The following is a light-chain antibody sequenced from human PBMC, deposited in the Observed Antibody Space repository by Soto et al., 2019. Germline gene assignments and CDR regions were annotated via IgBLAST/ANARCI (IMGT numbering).Light chain of an antibody. CDR2: ENN. Sequence: QAVVTQPPSVSAAPGHKVTISCSGSSSNIGNNYVSWYQQLPGTAPKLLIYENNKRPSGIPDRFSGSKSGTSATLGITGLQTGDEADYYCGTWDSSLSAYVFGTGTKLTVL. J-gene: IGLJ1*01. CDR3: GTWDSSLSAYV. CDR1: SSNIGNNY. V-gene: IGLV1-51*02.